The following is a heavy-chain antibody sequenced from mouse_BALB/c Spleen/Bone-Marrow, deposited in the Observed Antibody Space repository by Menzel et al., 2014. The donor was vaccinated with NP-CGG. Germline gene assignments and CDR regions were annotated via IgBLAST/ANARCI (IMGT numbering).Heavy chain of an antibody. CDR3: ARPPYYGSSEWYFDV. J-gene: IGHJ1*01. CDR2: ISSGGSYT. Sequence: DVMLVESGGGLVKPGGSLKLSCAASGFTFSSYAMSWVRQTTEKRLEWVATISSGGSYTYYPDSVKGRFTISRDNAKNTLYLQMSSLRSEDTAMYYCARPPYYGSSEWYFDVWGAGTTVTVSS. CDR1: GFTFSSYA. V-gene: IGHV5-9-1*01. D-gene: IGHD1-1*01.